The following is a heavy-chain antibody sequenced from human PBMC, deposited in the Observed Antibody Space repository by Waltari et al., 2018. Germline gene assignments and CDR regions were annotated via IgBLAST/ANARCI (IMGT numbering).Heavy chain of an antibody. V-gene: IGHV1-46*01. D-gene: IGHD2-2*01. CDR1: GYTFSIYY. Sequence: QVQLVQSGAEVKKPGASVKVSCKASGYTFSIYYMHWVRQAPGQGLEWMGIISPSGGSTSYAQKFQDTITMTRDTSTGTVYMELSSLRSEDTAVYYCARGAPETSSFDYWGQGTLVTVSS. J-gene: IGHJ4*02. CDR2: ISPSGGST. CDR3: ARGAPETSSFDY.